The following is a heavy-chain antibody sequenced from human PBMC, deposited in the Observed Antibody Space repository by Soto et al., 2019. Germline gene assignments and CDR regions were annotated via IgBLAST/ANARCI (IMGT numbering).Heavy chain of an antibody. V-gene: IGHV1-69*12. J-gene: IGHJ6*02. CDR2: IIPVFDMT. D-gene: IGHD3-3*01. Sequence: QVQLVQYGAEVKKPGSSVKVSCRSSGGISSAYAISWVRQAPGQGLEWMGGIIPVFDMTRYAPQFQGRLTFTADESTNTAYMELSSLSSEDTAIYSCARNSIPLFGFVTIPAYYSSGMDVWGQGSTVTVSS. CDR1: GGISSAYA. CDR3: ARNSIPLFGFVTIPAYYSSGMDV.